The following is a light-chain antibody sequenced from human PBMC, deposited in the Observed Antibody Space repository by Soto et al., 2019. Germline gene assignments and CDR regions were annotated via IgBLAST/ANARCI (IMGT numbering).Light chain of an antibody. CDR2: GAS. V-gene: IGKV3-15*01. J-gene: IGKJ2*01. CDR3: QQYHNWPPQYT. Sequence: EIVMTQSPASLSVSPGDGATLSCRASQSVASNVAWYQQKPGQGPRLLIHGASTRAVGVPARFSGSGSGTDFTLTISSLQSEDSAVYHCQQYHNWPPQYTFGQGTKLQIK. CDR1: QSVASN.